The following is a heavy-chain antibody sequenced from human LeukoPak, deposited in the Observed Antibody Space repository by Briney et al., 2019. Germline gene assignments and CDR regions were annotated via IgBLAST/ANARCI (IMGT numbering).Heavy chain of an antibody. J-gene: IGHJ4*02. Sequence: GGSLRLSCTASGFTFINYAKSWVRQAPGKGLEWVSTISGSGGSTYSTDSVEGRFTISRDNSKNTLYLQMNSLRADDTAVYYCAKTYDYDDYGPFDYWGQGTLVTVSS. CDR1: GFTFINYA. D-gene: IGHD4-17*01. CDR3: AKTYDYDDYGPFDY. CDR2: ISGSGGST. V-gene: IGHV3-23*01.